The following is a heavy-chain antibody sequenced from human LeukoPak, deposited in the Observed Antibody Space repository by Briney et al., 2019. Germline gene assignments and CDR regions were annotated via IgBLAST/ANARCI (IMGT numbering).Heavy chain of an antibody. D-gene: IGHD3-9*01. V-gene: IGHV3-48*03. J-gene: IGHJ4*02. Sequence: PGGSLRLSCAASGFTFSSYEMNWVGQAPGKGLEWVSYIISSGSTIYYADSVKGRFTIARDNAKNSLYLQMNSLRAEDTAVYYCGREGRYFLLWGEGTLVTVSS. CDR2: IISSGSTI. CDR3: GREGRYFLL. CDR1: GFTFSSYE.